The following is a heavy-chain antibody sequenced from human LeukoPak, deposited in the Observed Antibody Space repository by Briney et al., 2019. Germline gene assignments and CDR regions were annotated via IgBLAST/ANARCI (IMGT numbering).Heavy chain of an antibody. CDR2: IKPDNGGT. D-gene: IGHD6-13*01. J-gene: IGHJ6*03. V-gene: IGHV1-2*02. Sequence: GASVKVSCKAAGYSFTNYYIHWLRQAPGQGLEWMGWIKPDNGGTDYAQKFQGRVTMTRDTSISTAYMELSRLRSDDTAVYYCAREAAAGENYYYYMDVWGKGTTVTISS. CDR3: AREAAAGENYYYYMDV. CDR1: GYSFTNYY.